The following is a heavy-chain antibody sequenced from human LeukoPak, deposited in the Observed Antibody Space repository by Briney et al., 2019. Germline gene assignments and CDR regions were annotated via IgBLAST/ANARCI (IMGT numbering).Heavy chain of an antibody. Sequence: GGPLRHSCIASGFTFNLYAMHWVRQAPGKGLEYVSAISSSDGSTYYADSVKGRFTISRDNSKNTLYLQMGSLRPEDMGVYYCVREERGQAMDYWGQGTLVTVSS. V-gene: IGHV3-64*02. J-gene: IGHJ4*02. CDR2: ISSSDGST. CDR3: VREERGQAMDY. D-gene: IGHD2-2*01. CDR1: GFTFNLYA.